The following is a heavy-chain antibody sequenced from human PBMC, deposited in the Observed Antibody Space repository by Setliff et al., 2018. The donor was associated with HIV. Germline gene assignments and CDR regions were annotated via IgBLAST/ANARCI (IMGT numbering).Heavy chain of an antibody. CDR1: GGSISSGSYY. J-gene: IGHJ4*02. D-gene: IGHD6-19*01. CDR2: IYTSGNT. V-gene: IGHV4-61*09. CDR3: ARDYSGWYYFDC. Sequence: SETLSLTCTVSGGSISSGSYYWSWIRQPAGKGLEWIGHIYTSGNTNHNPSLKSRVTISVDTSKNQFSLKLSSVTAADTAVYYCARDYSGWYYFDCWGQGTLVTVSS.